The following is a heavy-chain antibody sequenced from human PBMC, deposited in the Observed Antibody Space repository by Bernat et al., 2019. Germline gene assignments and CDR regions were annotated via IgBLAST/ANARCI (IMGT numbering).Heavy chain of an antibody. D-gene: IGHD5-12*01. CDR3: ARVRNVDIVAMRGYFDN. Sequence: EVQLVESGGGLVQPGGSLRLSCAASGFTFNNYWMSWVRQAPGKGLEWVANIKEDGSEKYYVDSVKGRFTISRDNAKNPLYLQVNSLRAEDAAVYYCARVRNVDIVAMRGYFDNWGQGTLVTVSS. CDR2: IKEDGSEK. J-gene: IGHJ4*02. V-gene: IGHV3-7*01. CDR1: GFTFNNYW.